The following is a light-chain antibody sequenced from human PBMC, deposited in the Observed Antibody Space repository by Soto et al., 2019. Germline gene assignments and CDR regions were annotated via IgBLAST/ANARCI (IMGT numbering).Light chain of an antibody. Sequence: EMVLTQSAGTLSVSPGEIATLSCSASQVVVTAYIHWYQHKPGQAPRLLISGASTRASGSPDRFSGSGVGKDFTLTNNRLEPEECAVYYCLLLLGSPTFGPGSRGHI. J-gene: IGKJ3*01. CDR1: QVVVTAY. CDR3: LLLLGSPT. CDR2: GAS. V-gene: IGKV3-20*01.